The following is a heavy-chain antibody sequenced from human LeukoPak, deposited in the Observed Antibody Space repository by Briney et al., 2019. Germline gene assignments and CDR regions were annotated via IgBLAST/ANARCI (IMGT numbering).Heavy chain of an antibody. V-gene: IGHV4-30-2*01. CDR2: IYHSGST. D-gene: IGHD3-16*01. CDR1: GGSISSGGYY. Sequence: PSQTLSLTCTVSGGSISSGGYYWSWIRQPPGKGLEWIGYIYHSGSTYYNPSLKSRVTISVDRSKNQFSLKLSSVTAADTAVYYCARWFGGDYEGESYFDYWGQGTLVTVSS. CDR3: ARWFGGDYEGESYFDY. J-gene: IGHJ4*02.